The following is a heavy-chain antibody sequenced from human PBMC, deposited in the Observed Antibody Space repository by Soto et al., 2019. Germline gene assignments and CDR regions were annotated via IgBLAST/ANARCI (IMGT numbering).Heavy chain of an antibody. CDR1: GFTFDDYA. CDR3: AKETGTTRYFDY. D-gene: IGHD1-7*01. Sequence: GGSLRLSCAASGFTFDDYAMHWVRQAPGKGLEWVSYISWNSGTIAYADSVKGRFIISRDNAKNSLYLQMNSLRGEDTALYYCAKETGTTRYFDYWGQGTLVTVSS. J-gene: IGHJ4*02. V-gene: IGHV3-9*01. CDR2: ISWNSGTI.